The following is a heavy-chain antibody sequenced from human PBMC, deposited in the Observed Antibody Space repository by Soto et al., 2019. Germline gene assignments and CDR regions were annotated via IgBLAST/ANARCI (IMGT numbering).Heavy chain of an antibody. CDR3: AKARVRIVGANSFAY. V-gene: IGHV3-30*18. Sequence: LGGSLRLSCVGPGFTFSNYGMHWVRQPPGKGLEWVALISDDGDKRYYADSVRGRLIISRDNSKDTLYLQMNSLGPDDTAVYFCAKARVRIVGANSFAYWGQGT. J-gene: IGHJ4*02. CDR2: ISDDGDKR. D-gene: IGHD1-26*01. CDR1: GFTFSNYG.